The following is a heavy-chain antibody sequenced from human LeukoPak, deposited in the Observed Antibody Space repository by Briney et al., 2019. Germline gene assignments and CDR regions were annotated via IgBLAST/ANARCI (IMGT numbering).Heavy chain of an antibody. CDR2: IYHRGNT. V-gene: IGHV4-38-2*01. J-gene: IGHJ4*02. CDR1: NYSISSGYY. D-gene: IGHD3-16*02. CDR3: ARIRMITFGGVIVRTYYFDY. Sequence: SETLSLTCAVSNYSISSGYYWGWIGQPPGRGREGIGRIYHRGNTYYNPSLKSRVTISVDTSKNQFSLKLSSVTAADTAVYYCARIRMITFGGVIVRTYYFDYWGQGTLVIVSS.